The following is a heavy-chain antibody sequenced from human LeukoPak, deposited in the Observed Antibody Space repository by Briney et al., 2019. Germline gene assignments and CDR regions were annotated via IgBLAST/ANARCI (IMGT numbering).Heavy chain of an antibody. CDR3: ARLRMGRSYESSSYKAEYFQH. Sequence: SETLSLTCSVSGYSISGGYYWGWIRQPPGKGLEWIGSIYHSGSTYYNPSLRSRVTISVDTSKNQYSLKLSSVTAADTAVYYCARLRMGRSYESSSYKAEYFQHWGQGTLGTVSS. D-gene: IGHD3-22*01. CDR1: GYSISGGYY. V-gene: IGHV4-38-2*02. J-gene: IGHJ1*01. CDR2: IYHSGST.